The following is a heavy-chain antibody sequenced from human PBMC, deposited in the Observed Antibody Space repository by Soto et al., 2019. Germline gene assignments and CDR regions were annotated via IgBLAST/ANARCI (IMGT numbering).Heavy chain of an antibody. CDR3: AKAIAAAGTRYGMDV. D-gene: IGHD6-13*01. J-gene: IGHJ6*02. CDR1: GFTFDDYT. Sequence: GGSLRLSCAASGFTFDDYTMHWVRQAPGKGLEWVSLISWDGGSTYYADSVKGRFTISRDNSKNSLYLQMNSLRTEDTALYYCAKAIAAAGTRYGMDVWGQGTTVTVSS. V-gene: IGHV3-43*01. CDR2: ISWDGGST.